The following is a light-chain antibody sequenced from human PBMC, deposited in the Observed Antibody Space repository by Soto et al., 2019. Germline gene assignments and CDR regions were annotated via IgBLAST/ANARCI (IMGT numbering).Light chain of an antibody. CDR2: DAS. CDR3: QKYNSAPRT. CDR1: QDIRNF. V-gene: IGKV1-27*01. J-gene: IGKJ1*01. Sequence: DIQMTQSPSSLSASVGDRDTITCXASQDIRNFLAWYQKKPGKAPRLLIYDASALQSGVPSRFSALGSGTDFTLTISSLQPDDVAVYYCQKYNSAPRTFGQGTKVDIK.